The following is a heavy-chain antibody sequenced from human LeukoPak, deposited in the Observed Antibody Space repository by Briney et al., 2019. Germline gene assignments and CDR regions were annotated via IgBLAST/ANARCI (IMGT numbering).Heavy chain of an antibody. CDR2: ISGSGGST. D-gene: IGHD3-3*01. CDR1: GFTVSSNY. CDR3: AKVAGSITIFGVVIEYYFDY. J-gene: IGHJ4*02. Sequence: GGSLRLSCAASGFTVSSNYMSWVRQAPGKGLEWVSVISGSGGSTYYADSVKGRFTISRDNSKNTLYLQMNSLRAEDTAVYYCAKVAGSITIFGVVIEYYFDYWGQGTLVTVSS. V-gene: IGHV3-23*01.